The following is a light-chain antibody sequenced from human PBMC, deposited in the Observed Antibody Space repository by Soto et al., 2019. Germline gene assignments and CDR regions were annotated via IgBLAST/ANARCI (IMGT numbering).Light chain of an antibody. J-gene: IGLJ2*01. Sequence: QSALTQPASVSGSPGQSITISCTGTSSDVGAYNFVSWYQQHPGKAPKLIFYEVSNRPPGLSDRFSGSKSGTTASLTISGIQAEDEADYFCSSYTTNKTLLFGGGTQLTVL. V-gene: IGLV2-14*01. CDR2: EVS. CDR1: SSDVGAYNF. CDR3: SSYTTNKTLL.